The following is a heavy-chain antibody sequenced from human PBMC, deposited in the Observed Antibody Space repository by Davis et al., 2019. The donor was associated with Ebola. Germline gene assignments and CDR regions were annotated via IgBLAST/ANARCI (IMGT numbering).Heavy chain of an antibody. Sequence: SVKVSCKASGGTFSSYAISWVRQAPGQGLDWMGGIIPVFGIPKYAQKFQGRVTMTRDTSTSTVYMELSSLRSEDTAVYYCAREVGETKLDQWGQGTLVTVSS. V-gene: IGHV1-69*10. D-gene: IGHD1-26*01. CDR1: GGTFSSYA. CDR3: AREVGETKLDQ. J-gene: IGHJ4*02. CDR2: IIPVFGIP.